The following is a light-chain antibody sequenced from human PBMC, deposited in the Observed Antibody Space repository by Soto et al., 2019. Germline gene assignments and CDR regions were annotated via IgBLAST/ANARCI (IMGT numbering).Light chain of an antibody. CDR3: GTWDSSLSAGEV. CDR1: SSNIGNNY. J-gene: IGLJ2*01. Sequence: QSVLTQPTSVSAAPGQKVTISCSGSSSNIGNNYVSWYQQLPGTAPKLLIYDNNKRPSGIPDRFSGSKSGTSATLGITGLQTGDEADYYCGTWDSSLSAGEVFGGGTKLTVL. CDR2: DNN. V-gene: IGLV1-51*01.